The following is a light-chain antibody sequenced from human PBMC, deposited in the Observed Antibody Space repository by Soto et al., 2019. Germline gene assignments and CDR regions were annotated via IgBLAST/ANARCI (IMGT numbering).Light chain of an antibody. Sequence: NFMLTQPHSVSASPGKTVTISCTRSGGSIASNHVQWYQQRPGSAPSTVIYKNDQRPSGVPDRFSGSIDSSSNSASLSISGLKTEDEADFYCQSYDDNSVIFGGGTQVTVL. CDR3: QSYDDNSVI. CDR2: KND. V-gene: IGLV6-57*04. J-gene: IGLJ2*01. CDR1: GGSIASNH.